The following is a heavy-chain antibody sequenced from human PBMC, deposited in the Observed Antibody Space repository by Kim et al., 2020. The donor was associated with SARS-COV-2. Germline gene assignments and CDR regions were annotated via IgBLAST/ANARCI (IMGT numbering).Heavy chain of an antibody. CDR2: ISNSGPDT. D-gene: IGHD3-10*01. Sequence: GGSLRLSCVGSGFTFSNYGMNWVRQAPGKGLEWVSAISNSGPDTFDADSVRGRFITSRDNSKNTLYLQMNSLRAEDTAVYYCAKRTGYHGSGYMDVWGQGTTVTVSS. V-gene: IGHV3-23*01. CDR3: AKRTGYHGSGYMDV. J-gene: IGHJ6*02. CDR1: GFTFSNYG.